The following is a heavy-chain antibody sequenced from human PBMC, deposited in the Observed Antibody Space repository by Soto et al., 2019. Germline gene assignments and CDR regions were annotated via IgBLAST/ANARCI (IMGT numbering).Heavy chain of an antibody. D-gene: IGHD3-16*01. Sequence: QVQLQESGPGLVKPSQTLSLTCTVSGGSISSGGYYWSWIRQHPGKGLEWIGSIYYSGSTYYNPSPQSRVTIAVGTSKNQFPLKLSAVAAADTAVYYCARGVLHWGQGTLVTVSS. V-gene: IGHV4-31*03. CDR2: IYYSGST. CDR3: ARGVLH. CDR1: GGSISSGGYY. J-gene: IGHJ4*02.